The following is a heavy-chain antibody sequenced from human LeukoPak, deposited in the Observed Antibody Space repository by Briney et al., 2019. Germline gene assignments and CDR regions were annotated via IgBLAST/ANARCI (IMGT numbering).Heavy chain of an antibody. CDR3: AKAYGSGWYYGGCFDY. CDR2: ISWNSGSI. V-gene: IGHV3-9*01. CDR1: GFTFSNYW. J-gene: IGHJ4*02. Sequence: QAGGSLRLSCAASGFTFSNYWMHWVRQAPGKGLEWVSGISWNSGSIGYADSVKGRFTISRDNAKNSLYLQMNSLRAEDTALYYCAKAYGSGWYYGGCFDYWGQGTLVTVSS. D-gene: IGHD6-19*01.